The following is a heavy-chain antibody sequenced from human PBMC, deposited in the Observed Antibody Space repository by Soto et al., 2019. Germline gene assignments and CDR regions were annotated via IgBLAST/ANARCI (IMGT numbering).Heavy chain of an antibody. CDR3: ATDYGDTAMV. Sequence: EVQLVESGGDLVQPGRSLKLSCAASGFTFDDYAMHWVRQAPGKGLEWVSGISWNSGSIGYADTVKGRFTISRDNAKNSLFLQMNRLRDEDTALYYCATDYGDTAMVWGQGTLVTVSS. V-gene: IGHV3-9*01. D-gene: IGHD5-18*01. CDR2: ISWNSGSI. CDR1: GFTFDDYA. J-gene: IGHJ4*02.